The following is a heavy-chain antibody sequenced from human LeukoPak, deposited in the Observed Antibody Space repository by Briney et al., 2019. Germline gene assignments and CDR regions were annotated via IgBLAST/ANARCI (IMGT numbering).Heavy chain of an antibody. CDR1: GINFSIAW. V-gene: IGHV3-15*01. D-gene: IGHD3-3*01. CDR3: STGGGVLRFL. J-gene: IGHJ4*02. CDR2: IKSKKDGEIT. Sequence: GGSLRRSCAASGINFSIAWLTWVRQAPGKGLEWVGRIKSKKDGEITDYAAPVKGRFTISRDDSKDTLYLQMNSLKTEDTAVYFCSTGGGVLRFLGGQGTLVTVSS.